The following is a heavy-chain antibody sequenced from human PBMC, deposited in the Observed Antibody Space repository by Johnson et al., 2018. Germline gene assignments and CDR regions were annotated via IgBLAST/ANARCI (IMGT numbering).Heavy chain of an antibody. CDR3: VKEFLATEWEVPSDYYGMDV. CDR1: GFIFRNYG. Sequence: QVQLVESGGGVVRPGRSLRLSCAASGFIFRNYGMHWVRQAPGKGLEWVAVLWFDESTEYYADSVKGRFTISRDNSKNTLFLQMNSLKGDDTAVYYCVKEFLATEWEVPSDYYGMDVWGQGTTVSVSS. V-gene: IGHV3-33*06. J-gene: IGHJ6*02. CDR2: LWFDESTE. D-gene: IGHD1-26*01.